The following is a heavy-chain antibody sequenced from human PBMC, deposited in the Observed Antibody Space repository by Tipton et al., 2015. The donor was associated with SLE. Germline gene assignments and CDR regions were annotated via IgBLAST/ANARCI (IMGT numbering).Heavy chain of an antibody. CDR2: IYHSGST. J-gene: IGHJ4*02. CDR3: ARDQAGYSSSWYFDY. CDR1: GGSISTEPYY. Sequence: TLSLTCTVPGGSISTEPYYWSWIRQPPGKGLEWIGSIYHSGSTYYNPSLTSRVTISVDTSKNQFSLKLSSVTAADTAVYYCARDQAGYSSSWYFDYWGQGTLVTVSS. V-gene: IGHV4-39*07. D-gene: IGHD6-13*01.